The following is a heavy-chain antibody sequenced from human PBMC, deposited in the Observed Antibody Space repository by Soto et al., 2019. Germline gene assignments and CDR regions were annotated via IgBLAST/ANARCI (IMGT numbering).Heavy chain of an antibody. D-gene: IGHD6-13*01. CDR1: GYSFTSYW. J-gene: IGHJ4*02. CDR2: IDPSDSYT. Sequence: GESLKISCKGSGYSFTSYWISWVRQMPGKGLEWMGRIDPSDSYTNYSPSFQGHVTISADKSISTAYLQWSSLKASDTAMYYCARTPIAAADLVDYWGQGTRVTVSS. CDR3: ARTPIAAADLVDY. V-gene: IGHV5-10-1*01.